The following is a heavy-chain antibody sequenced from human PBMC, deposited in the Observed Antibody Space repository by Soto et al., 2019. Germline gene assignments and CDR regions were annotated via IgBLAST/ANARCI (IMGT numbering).Heavy chain of an antibody. Sequence: GGSLRHSCAASGFTFSIYSMNWVLQAPGKGLEWVSYISSSSSTIYYADSVKGRFTISRDNAKNSLYLQMNSLRDEDTAVYYCARDLYNWNGHFDYWGQGTLVTVSS. CDR3: ARDLYNWNGHFDY. CDR1: GFTFSIYS. V-gene: IGHV3-48*02. J-gene: IGHJ4*02. D-gene: IGHD1-20*01. CDR2: ISSSSSTI.